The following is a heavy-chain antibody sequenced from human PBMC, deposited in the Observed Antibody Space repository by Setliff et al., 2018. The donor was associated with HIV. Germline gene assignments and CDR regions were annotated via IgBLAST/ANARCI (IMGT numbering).Heavy chain of an antibody. Sequence: SVKVSCKASGDTFRSHAISWVRQAPGQGLEWMGGIIPIIATTNYAQKFQDRVTITADELTNTAYMDVSSLRSEDTAVYYCARNGPHGSGWYRKEGYYFDYWGQGTLVTVSS. CDR3: ARNGPHGSGWYRKEGYYFDY. D-gene: IGHD6-19*01. J-gene: IGHJ4*02. CDR2: IIPIIATT. V-gene: IGHV1-69*13. CDR1: GDTFRSHA.